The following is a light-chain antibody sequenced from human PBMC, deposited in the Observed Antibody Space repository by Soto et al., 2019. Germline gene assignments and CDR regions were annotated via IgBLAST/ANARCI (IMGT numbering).Light chain of an antibody. CDR2: EGT. CDR3: CSYAYTFSV. Sequence: QSVLTQPASVSGSPGQSITISCIGTRTDVGSYNLFSWYQQHPGKAPKLIIYEGTKRPAGVSNRFSGSKSGNTASLTVSGLQAEDEADYFCCSYAYTFSVFGGGTKVTVL. V-gene: IGLV2-23*01. J-gene: IGLJ3*02. CDR1: RTDVGSYNL.